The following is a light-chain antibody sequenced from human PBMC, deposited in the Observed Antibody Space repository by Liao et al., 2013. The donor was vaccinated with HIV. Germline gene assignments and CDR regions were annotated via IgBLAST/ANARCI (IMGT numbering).Light chain of an antibody. J-gene: IGLJ1*01. CDR1: NLGDKH. Sequence: SYELTQPPSVSVSPGQTATISCSGQNLGDKHASWYQQKPGQSPVLVIYQDNKRPSGIPERFSGSNSGNTATLTIGGTQAMDEADYYCQACDSGTNYVFGTGTQVSVL. CDR3: QACDSGTNYV. CDR2: QDN. V-gene: IGLV3-1*01.